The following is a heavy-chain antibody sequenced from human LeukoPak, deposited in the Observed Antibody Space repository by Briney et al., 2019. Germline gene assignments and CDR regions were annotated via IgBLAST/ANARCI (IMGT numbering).Heavy chain of an antibody. CDR3: TRHSSGWSFDY. Sequence: GGSLRLSCTASGFTFGDYAMSWVRQAPGEGLEWVGLIRSKAYGGTTEFAASVKGRFTISRDDSKSIAYQQMNSLKTEDTAVYYCTRHSSGWSFDYWGQGTLVTVSS. CDR1: GFTFGDYA. D-gene: IGHD6-19*01. V-gene: IGHV3-49*04. CDR2: IRSKAYGGTT. J-gene: IGHJ4*02.